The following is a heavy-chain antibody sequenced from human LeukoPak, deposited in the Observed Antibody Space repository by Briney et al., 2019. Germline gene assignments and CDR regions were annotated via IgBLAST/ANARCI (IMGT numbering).Heavy chain of an antibody. V-gene: IGHV3-33*05. CDR3: ASTLGGDWSY. CDR2: ISFDGSDK. J-gene: IGHJ4*02. Sequence: GGSLRLSCAASGFTFSTYGMHWVRQAPGKGLEWVALISFDGSDKSYGTSVKGRFTISRDNAKNSLYLQMNSLRAEDMAVYYCASTLGGDWSYWGQGTLVTVSS. D-gene: IGHD2-21*01. CDR1: GFTFSTYG.